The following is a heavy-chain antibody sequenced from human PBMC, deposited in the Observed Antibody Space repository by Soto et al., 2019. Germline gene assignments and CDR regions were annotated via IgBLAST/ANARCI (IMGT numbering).Heavy chain of an antibody. CDR2: ISAYNDNT. D-gene: IGHD5-18*01. CDR1: GYTFTSYS. V-gene: IGHV1-18*01. Sequence: QVQLVQSGAEVKKPGASVKVSCKASGYTFTSYSISWVREAPGQGLEWMGWISAYNDNTYHARKLQGRVTMTTDTSTSTAYMELRSLRSDDTAVYYCARDVGYGLIDYWGQGTLVTVSS. J-gene: IGHJ4*02. CDR3: ARDVGYGLIDY.